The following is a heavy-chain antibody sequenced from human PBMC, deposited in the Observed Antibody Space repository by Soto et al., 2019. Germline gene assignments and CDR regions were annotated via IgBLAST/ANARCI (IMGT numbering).Heavy chain of an antibody. V-gene: IGHV3-33*01. Sequence: QSGGSLRLSCAASGFTFSSYGMHWVRQAPGKGLEWVAVIWYDGSNKYYADSVKGRFTISRDNSKNTLYLQMNSLRAEDTAVYYCARDHSSSWYELVYCYYGMDVWGQGTTVTVSS. J-gene: IGHJ6*02. CDR2: IWYDGSNK. CDR1: GFTFSSYG. D-gene: IGHD6-13*01. CDR3: ARDHSSSWYELVYCYYGMDV.